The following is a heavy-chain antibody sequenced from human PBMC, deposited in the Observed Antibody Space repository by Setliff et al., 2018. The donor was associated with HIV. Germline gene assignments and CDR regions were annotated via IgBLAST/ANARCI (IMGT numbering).Heavy chain of an antibody. V-gene: IGHV4-59*01. J-gene: IGHJ4*02. CDR3: ARAQMHRGVVAWSLYYFDY. CDR2: IYENDYT. D-gene: IGHD3-10*01. CDR1: GGSMNNYY. Sequence: SETLSLTCIVSGGSMNNYYWNWVRQTPGRGLEWIGYIYENDYTHYTVSLRSRVTISMDTSKNQFSLTLRSVTAADRAIYYCARAQMHRGVVAWSLYYFDYWGQGALVTVSS.